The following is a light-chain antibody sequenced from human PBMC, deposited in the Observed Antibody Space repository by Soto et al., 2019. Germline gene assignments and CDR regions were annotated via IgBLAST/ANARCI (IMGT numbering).Light chain of an antibody. J-gene: IGKJ2*01. V-gene: IGKV3-20*01. CDR1: QSVFNNN. CDR3: QQYGGSPRT. CDR2: GAS. Sequence: EIVLTQSPGTLSLSPGERATLSCRASQSVFNNNLAWYQQKPGQAPRLLMFGASSRATGIPDRFSGRGSGTDFTLTISRLEPEDFAIYHCQQYGGSPRTFGQGTKLEIK.